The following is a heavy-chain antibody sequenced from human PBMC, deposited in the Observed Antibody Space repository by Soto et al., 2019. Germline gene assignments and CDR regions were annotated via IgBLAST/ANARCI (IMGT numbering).Heavy chain of an antibody. CDR2: IYYSGST. J-gene: IGHJ4*02. V-gene: IGHV4-30-4*01. CDR1: GGSISSGDYY. CDR3: ARTRDSGYDRSGYYFDY. D-gene: IGHD5-12*01. Sequence: QVQLQESGPGLVKPSQTLSLTCTVSGGSISSGDYYWSWIRQPPGKVLEWIGYIYYSGSTYYNPSLKSRVTISVDTSKNQFSLKLSSVTAADTAVYYCARTRDSGYDRSGYYFDYWGQGTLVTVSS.